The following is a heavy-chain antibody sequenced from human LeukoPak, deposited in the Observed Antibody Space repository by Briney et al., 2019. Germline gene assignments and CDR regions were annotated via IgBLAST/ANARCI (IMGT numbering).Heavy chain of an antibody. D-gene: IGHD3-22*01. Sequence: GASVNVSCKASGYTFIIYGINWVRQAPGQGLEWMGWISAYNGNTNYAQKLQGRVTMTTDTSTSTAYMELRSLRSDDTAVYYCARDSDRNYYDSSGYIYWGQGTLVTVSS. CDR2: ISAYNGNT. J-gene: IGHJ4*02. V-gene: IGHV1-18*01. CDR1: GYTFIIYG. CDR3: ARDSDRNYYDSSGYIY.